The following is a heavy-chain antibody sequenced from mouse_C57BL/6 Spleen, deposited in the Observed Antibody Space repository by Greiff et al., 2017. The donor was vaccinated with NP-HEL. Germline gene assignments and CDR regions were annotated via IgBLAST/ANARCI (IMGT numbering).Heavy chain of an antibody. D-gene: IGHD2-3*01. CDR1: GYTFTSYW. J-gene: IGHJ4*01. CDR2: IHPNSGST. Sequence: VQLQQSGAELVKPGASVKLSCKASGYTFTSYWMHWVKQRPGQGLEWIGMIHPNSGSTNYNEKFKSKATLTVDKSSSTAYMQLSSLTSEDSAVYYCARCYDGYYVGAMDYWGQGTSVTVSS. V-gene: IGHV1-64*01. CDR3: ARCYDGYYVGAMDY.